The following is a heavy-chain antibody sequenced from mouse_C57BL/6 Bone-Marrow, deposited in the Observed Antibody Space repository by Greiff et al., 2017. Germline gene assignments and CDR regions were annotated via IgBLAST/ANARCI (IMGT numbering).Heavy chain of an antibody. CDR3: ARVGPQPYFDV. Sequence: VQLKQSGPELVKPGASVKIPCKASGYTFTDYNMDWVKQSHGKSLEWIGDINPNNGGTIYNQKFKGKATLTVDKSSSTAYMELRSLTSEDTAVYYCARVGPQPYFDVWGTGTTVTVSS. CDR2: INPNNGGT. V-gene: IGHV1-18*01. CDR1: GYTFTDYN. D-gene: IGHD3-2*02. J-gene: IGHJ1*03.